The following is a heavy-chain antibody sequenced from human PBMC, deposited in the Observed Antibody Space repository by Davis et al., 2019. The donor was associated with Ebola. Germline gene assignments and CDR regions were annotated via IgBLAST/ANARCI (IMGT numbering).Heavy chain of an antibody. CDR2: IWYDGSNK. CDR1: GFTFSSYG. D-gene: IGHD6-19*01. Sequence: GESLKISCAASGFTFSSYGMHWVRQAPGKGLEWVAVIWYDGSNKYYADSVKGRFTISRDNSKNTLYLQLNSLRAEDTAVYCARGTGLGAVADRGGYYFDYWGQGTLVTVSS. V-gene: IGHV3-33*01. J-gene: IGHJ4*02. CDR3: ARGTGLGAVADRGGYYFDY.